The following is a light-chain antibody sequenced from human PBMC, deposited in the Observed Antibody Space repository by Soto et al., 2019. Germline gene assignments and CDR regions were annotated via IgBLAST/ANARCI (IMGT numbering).Light chain of an antibody. J-gene: IGKJ5*01. CDR3: HQRDNWPPVT. V-gene: IGKV3-11*01. CDR2: DAS. CDR1: QSVSTY. Sequence: EIVLTQSPATLSLSPGERATLSCRASQSVSTYLAWYQQKPGQAPRLLLYDASNRAAGIPARFSGSGSGTDFTLTISSLEPEDFAVYYCHQRDNWPPVTFGQGTRLEIK.